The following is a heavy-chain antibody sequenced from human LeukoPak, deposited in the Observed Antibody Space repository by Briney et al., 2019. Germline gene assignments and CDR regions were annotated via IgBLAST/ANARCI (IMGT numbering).Heavy chain of an antibody. CDR2: FDPEDGET. J-gene: IGHJ5*02. D-gene: IGHD3-10*01. Sequence: GASVKVSCKVSGYTLTELSMHWVRQAPGKGLEWMGGFDPEDGETIYAQKFQGRVTMTEDTSTDTAYMELSSLRSEDTAVYYCARGSMVRGARGYNWFDPWGQGTLVTVSS. CDR1: GYTLTELS. CDR3: ARGSMVRGARGYNWFDP. V-gene: IGHV1-24*01.